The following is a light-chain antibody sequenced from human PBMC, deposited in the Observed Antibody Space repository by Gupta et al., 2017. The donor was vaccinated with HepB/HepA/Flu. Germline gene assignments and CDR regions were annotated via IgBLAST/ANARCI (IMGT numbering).Light chain of an antibody. CDR2: NDN. CDR1: SSNIENDN. CDR3: VGWDKSLSAYV. Sequence: QSVLTQPLSASGNPGQTVTISCSGSSSNIENDNVYWYQQLPGTAPKLLIYNDNQRPSGVPDRFSGSKSGTSASLAISGLRSEDEADYYCVGWDKSLSAYVFGAGTRVTVL. J-gene: IGLJ1*01. V-gene: IGLV1-47*02.